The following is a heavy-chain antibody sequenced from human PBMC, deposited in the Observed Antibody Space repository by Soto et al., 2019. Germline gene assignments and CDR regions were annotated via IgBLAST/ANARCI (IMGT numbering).Heavy chain of an antibody. V-gene: IGHV1-69*02. CDR1: GGTFSSYT. Sequence: QVQLVQSGAEVKKPGSSVKVSCKASGGTFSSYTISWVRQAPGQGLEWMGRIIPILGIANYAQKFQGRVTITADKSTSTAYMALSSLRSEDTAVYYCASIGYYSNFDYWGQGTLVTVSS. D-gene: IGHD3-22*01. CDR2: IIPILGIA. J-gene: IGHJ4*02. CDR3: ASIGYYSNFDY.